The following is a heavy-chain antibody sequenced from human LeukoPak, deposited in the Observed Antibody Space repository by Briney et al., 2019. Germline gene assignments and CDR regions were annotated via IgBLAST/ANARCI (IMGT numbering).Heavy chain of an antibody. CDR2: INHSGST. CDR1: GGSFSGYY. V-gene: IGHV4-34*01. Sequence: SETLSLTCAVYGGSFSGYYWSWIRQPPGKGLEWMGEINHSGSTNYNPSLKSRVTISVDTSKNQFSLKLSSVTAADTAVYYCARAYSSSWTRFDYWGQGTLVTVSS. J-gene: IGHJ4*02. D-gene: IGHD6-13*01. CDR3: ARAYSSSWTRFDY.